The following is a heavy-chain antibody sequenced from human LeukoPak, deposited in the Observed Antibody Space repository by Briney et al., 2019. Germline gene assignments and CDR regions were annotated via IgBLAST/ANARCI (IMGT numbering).Heavy chain of an antibody. CDR3: ARAAPSDYYDSSGFITSYYYYYGMDV. D-gene: IGHD3-22*01. CDR2: IIPIFGTA. J-gene: IGHJ6*02. Sequence: ASVKVSCKASGGTFSSYAISWVRQAPGQGLEWMGGIIPIFGTAYYAQKFQGRVTITADESTSTAYMELSSLRSEDTAVYYCARAAPSDYYDSSGFITSYYYYYGMDVWGQGTTVTVSS. CDR1: GGTFSSYA. V-gene: IGHV1-69*13.